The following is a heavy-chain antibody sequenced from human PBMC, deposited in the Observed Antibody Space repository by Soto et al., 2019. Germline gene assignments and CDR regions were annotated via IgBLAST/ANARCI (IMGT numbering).Heavy chain of an antibody. J-gene: IGHJ2*01. Sequence: QVQVVQSGAEVKKPGASVKVACKASGYSFDTFGMSWVRQAPGQGLEWMGWISIEKGDTNSAQKFQDRVTMTTDTSTSTAYMELRSLTSDDTSVYYCARSYCSVGSCFTCWHFDLWGRGTLVTVSS. V-gene: IGHV1-18*01. D-gene: IGHD2-15*01. CDR1: GYSFDTFG. CDR2: ISIEKGDT. CDR3: ARSYCSVGSCFTCWHFDL.